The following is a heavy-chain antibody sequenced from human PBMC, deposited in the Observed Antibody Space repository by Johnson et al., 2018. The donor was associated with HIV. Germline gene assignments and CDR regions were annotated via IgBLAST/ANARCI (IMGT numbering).Heavy chain of an antibody. D-gene: IGHD6-13*01. CDR1: GLSFSNFG. Sequence: QVQLVESGGGVVQPGKSLTLSCVASGLSFSNFGIHWVRQAPGKGPEWVAVISFDGNLKKYADSVKGRFTISRDNSKNTLYLQMNSLRAEDTAVYYCALLRGAAGDDAFDIWGQGTMVTVSS. V-gene: IGHV3-30*03. J-gene: IGHJ3*02. CDR3: ALLRGAAGDDAFDI. CDR2: ISFDGNLK.